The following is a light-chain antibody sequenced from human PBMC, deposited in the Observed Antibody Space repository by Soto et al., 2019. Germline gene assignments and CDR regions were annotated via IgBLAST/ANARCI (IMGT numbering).Light chain of an antibody. J-gene: IGKJ5*01. CDR1: QSVNSN. V-gene: IGKV3-15*01. Sequence: EIVMTHSPATLSLSPGERATLSCRASQSVNSNLAWYQQKAGQAPRLLIYGTSTRATGIPARFSGSGSGTEFTLTISSLQSEDFAVYYCQQYNNWPPITFGQGTRLEIK. CDR2: GTS. CDR3: QQYNNWPPIT.